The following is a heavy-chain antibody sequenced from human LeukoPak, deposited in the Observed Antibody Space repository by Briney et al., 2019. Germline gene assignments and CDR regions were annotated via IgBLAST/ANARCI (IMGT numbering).Heavy chain of an antibody. J-gene: IGHJ4*02. CDR3: ASTGPGDTGYLDY. D-gene: IGHD7-27*01. V-gene: IGHV1-69*04. Sequence: SVKLCCNNSGSSFTCCAIGWVWEAPGPGHEWMGRIIPILGIANYAQKFQGRVTITADKPTSTAYMELSSLRSEDTAVYYCASTGPGDTGYLDYWGQGTLVSVSS. CDR1: GSSFTCCA. CDR2: IIPILGIA.